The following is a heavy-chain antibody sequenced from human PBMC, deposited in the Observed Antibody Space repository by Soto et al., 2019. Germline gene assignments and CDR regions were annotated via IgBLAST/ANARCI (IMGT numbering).Heavy chain of an antibody. V-gene: IGHV3-53*01. D-gene: IGHD3-10*01. CDR3: ARLGPYGSESYSFRYNRFDP. J-gene: IGHJ5*02. CDR1: GFTVSSSH. Sequence: EVQLVESGGGLIQPGGSLRLSCTTSGFTVSSSHMTWVRQAPGKGLEWVSVIYSGGSSYYAVSVQGRFTISRDNSKNTVYLQMNSLRGEDTAMYYCARLGPYGSESYSFRYNRFDPWGQGTQVTVSS. CDR2: IYSGGSS.